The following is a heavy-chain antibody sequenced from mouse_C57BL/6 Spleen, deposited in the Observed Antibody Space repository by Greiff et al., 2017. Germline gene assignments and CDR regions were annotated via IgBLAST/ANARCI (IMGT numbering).Heavy chain of an antibody. D-gene: IGHD3-3*01. J-gene: IGHJ4*01. Sequence: EVKLQESGPGLVKPSQSLSLTCSVTGYSITSGYYWNWIRQFPGNKLEWMGYISYDGSNNYNPSLKNRISITRDTSKNQFFLKLNSVTTEDTATYYCARNPRALAMDYWGQGTSVTVSS. CDR1: GYSITSGYY. CDR3: ARNPRALAMDY. CDR2: ISYDGSN. V-gene: IGHV3-6*01.